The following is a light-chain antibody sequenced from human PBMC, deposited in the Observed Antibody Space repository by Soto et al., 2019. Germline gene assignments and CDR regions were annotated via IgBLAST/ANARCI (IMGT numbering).Light chain of an antibody. CDR2: WAS. CDR1: QSVLYNSDNKNY. V-gene: IGKV4-1*01. CDR3: QQYYTTLS. Sequence: DIVMTQSPDSLAVSLGERATINCKSSQSVLYNSDNKNYLAWYQQKAGQPPKLLIYWASTRDSGVPDRFSGSGSGADFTLTISHLQAEDVAVYYCQQYYTTLSFGGGTKVEIK. J-gene: IGKJ4*01.